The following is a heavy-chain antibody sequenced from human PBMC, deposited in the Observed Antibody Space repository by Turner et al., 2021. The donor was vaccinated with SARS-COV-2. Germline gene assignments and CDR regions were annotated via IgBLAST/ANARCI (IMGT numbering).Heavy chain of an antibody. V-gene: IGHV3-21*01. CDR1: GFTFSRNS. CDR2: ISSSSSYI. Sequence: EVQLVESGGGLVKPGGSLRLSCAAYGFTFSRNSMNWVRQAPGKGLEWVSSISSSSSYIYFADSVKGRFTISRDNAKNSLYLQMNSLRAEDTAVYYCARARWHYYDSSGYYPDAFDIWGQGTIVTVSP. CDR3: ARARWHYYDSSGYYPDAFDI. D-gene: IGHD3-22*01. J-gene: IGHJ3*02.